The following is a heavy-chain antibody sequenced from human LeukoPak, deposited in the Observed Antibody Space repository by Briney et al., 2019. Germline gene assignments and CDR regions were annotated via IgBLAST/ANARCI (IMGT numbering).Heavy chain of an antibody. CDR1: GFTFSSYG. J-gene: IGHJ4*02. Sequence: PGGSLRLSCAASGFTFSSYGMHWVRQAPGKGLEWVAVISYDGSNKYYADSVKGRFTISRDNSKNTLYLQMNSLRAEDTAVYYCAKDGGYPRGVHFDYWGQGTLVTVSS. V-gene: IGHV3-30*18. CDR3: AKDGGYPRGVHFDY. D-gene: IGHD5-12*01. CDR2: ISYDGSNK.